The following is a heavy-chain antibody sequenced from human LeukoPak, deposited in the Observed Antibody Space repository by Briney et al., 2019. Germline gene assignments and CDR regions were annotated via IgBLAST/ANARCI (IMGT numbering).Heavy chain of an antibody. CDR1: GFTFSSYW. J-gene: IGHJ4*02. D-gene: IGHD4-17*01. CDR2: IESDGSGT. CDR3: AGVGDKYGDHVRFHY. Sequence: PGGPLRLSCAASGFTFSSYWMHWVRQAPGKGLVWVSRIESDGSGTTYADSVKGRFTISRDNAKNTVYLQMNSLRAEDTAVYYCAGVGDKYGDHVRFHYWGQGTLVTVSS. V-gene: IGHV3-74*01.